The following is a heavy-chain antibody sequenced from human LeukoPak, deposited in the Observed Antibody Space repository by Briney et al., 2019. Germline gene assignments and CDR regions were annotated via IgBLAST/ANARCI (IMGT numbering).Heavy chain of an antibody. V-gene: IGHV3-7*01. CDR1: GFTFRDYW. CDR2: VKQDGTEK. CDR3: ARAGGTSWADY. Sequence: GGSLRLSCEASGFTFRDYWMTWVRQAPGKGLEWVANVKQDGTEKFYVDSVKGRFTISRDNGKNSLYLRMNSLRVEDTAIYYCARAGGTSWADYWGQGTLGTVSS. J-gene: IGHJ4*02. D-gene: IGHD6-13*01.